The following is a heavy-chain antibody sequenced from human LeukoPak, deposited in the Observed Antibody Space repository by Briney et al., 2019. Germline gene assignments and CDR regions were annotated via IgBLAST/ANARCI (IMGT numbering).Heavy chain of an antibody. CDR3: TTDFFDSSGYYYDY. D-gene: IGHD3-22*01. CDR1: GFTFSNAW. V-gene: IGHV3-15*01. CDR2: IKSKTDGGTT. J-gene: IGHJ4*02. Sequence: GGSLRLSCAASGFTFSNAWMSWVRQAPGKGLEWVGCIKSKTDGGTTDYAAPVKGRFTISRDDSKNTLYLQMNSLETEDTAVYYCTTDFFDSSGYYYDYWGQGTLVTVSS.